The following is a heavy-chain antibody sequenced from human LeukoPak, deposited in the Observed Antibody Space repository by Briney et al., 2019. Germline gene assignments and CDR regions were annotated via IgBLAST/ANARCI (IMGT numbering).Heavy chain of an antibody. D-gene: IGHD5-12*01. Sequence: SETLSLTCAVYGGSFSGYYWSWIRQPPGKGLEWIGEINHSGSTNYNPSLKSRVTISVDTSKNQFSLKLSSVTAADTAVYYCARGVGWLLAGLNWFDPWGQGTVVTVSS. CDR1: GGSFSGYY. CDR3: ARGVGWLLAGLNWFDP. V-gene: IGHV4-34*01. J-gene: IGHJ5*02. CDR2: INHSGST.